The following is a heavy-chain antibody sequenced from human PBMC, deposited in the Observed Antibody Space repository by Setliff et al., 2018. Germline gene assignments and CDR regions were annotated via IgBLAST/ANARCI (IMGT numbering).Heavy chain of an antibody. D-gene: IGHD3-22*01. J-gene: IGHJ6*03. CDR1: GGSISSDSHY. CDR2: IYSNGRT. CDR3: ARGITSGGYWGQRFLYLDV. V-gene: IGHV4-61*09. Sequence: SETLSLTCTVSGGSISSDSHYWAWVRQPAGKCLELIGQIYSNGRTYYYPSLKSRLTISLDTSKNQFSLRLNSMTAADTAVYYCARGITSGGYWGQRFLYLDVWGRGTTVTVS.